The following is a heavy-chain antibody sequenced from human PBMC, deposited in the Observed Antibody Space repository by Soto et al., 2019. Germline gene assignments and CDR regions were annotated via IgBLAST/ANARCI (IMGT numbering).Heavy chain of an antibody. CDR2: IYPGDSDT. CDR1: GYSFTSYW. J-gene: IGHJ4*02. CDR3: ARWVMGGYCSSTSSYALDD. D-gene: IGHD2-2*01. Sequence: GESLKISCKGSGYSFTSYWIGWVRQMPGKGLEWMGIIYPGDSDTRYSPSFQGQVTISADKSISTAYLQWSSLKASDAAMYYWARWVMGGYCSSTSSYALDDRGQGTLVTVSS. V-gene: IGHV5-51*01.